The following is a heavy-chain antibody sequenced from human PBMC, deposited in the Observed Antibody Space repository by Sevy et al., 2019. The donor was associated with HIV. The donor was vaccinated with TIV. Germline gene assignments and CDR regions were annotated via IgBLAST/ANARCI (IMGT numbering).Heavy chain of an antibody. J-gene: IGHJ4*02. CDR1: GDSISNSRYY. V-gene: IGHV4-39*01. CDR3: VNQPLTLISPPDS. D-gene: IGHD2-2*01. Sequence: SETLSLTCTVSGDSISNSRYYWGWIRQPPGKGLEWIGSVYYSGSTYYNPSPKSRVTLSIDTSKNQFLLKVNSVTATDKAVYYCVNQPLTLISPPDSWGQGTLVTVSS. CDR2: VYYSGST.